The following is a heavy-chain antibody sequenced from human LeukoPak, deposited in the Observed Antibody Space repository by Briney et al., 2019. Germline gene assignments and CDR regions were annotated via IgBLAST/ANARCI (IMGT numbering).Heavy chain of an antibody. V-gene: IGHV3-23*01. J-gene: IGHJ4*02. Sequence: GGSLRLSCAASGFTFSSYAMSWVRQAPGKGLEWVSAISGSGGSTYYADSVKGRFTISRDNSKNTLYLQMNSLRAEDTAVYCCAKDPHLIYGSGSYLSGYFDYWGQGTLVTVSS. CDR1: GFTFSSYA. CDR3: AKDPHLIYGSGSYLSGYFDY. CDR2: ISGSGGST. D-gene: IGHD3-10*01.